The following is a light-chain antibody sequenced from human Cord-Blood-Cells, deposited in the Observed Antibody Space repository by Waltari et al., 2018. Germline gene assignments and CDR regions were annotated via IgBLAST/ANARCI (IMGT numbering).Light chain of an antibody. J-gene: IGKJ3*01. CDR1: QSMSSY. CDR2: AAS. CDR3: QQRYSTPIIFT. V-gene: IGKV1-39*01. Sequence: DIQMTQSPSSLSASVGDRVTITCRANQSMSSYLNWYQQKPGKAPKLLIYAASSLQRGVPARFSGSGSRSDLTLSISILEPEDFATYDCQQRYSTPIIFTFGPGTKVDIK.